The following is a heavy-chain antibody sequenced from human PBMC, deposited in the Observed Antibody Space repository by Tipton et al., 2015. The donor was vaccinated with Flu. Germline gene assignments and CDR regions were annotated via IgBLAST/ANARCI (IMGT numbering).Heavy chain of an antibody. CDR1: GFTVSTSY. J-gene: IGHJ4*02. D-gene: IGHD1-14*01. CDR2: VYDDGRT. CDR3: GRDEGGTYPD. Sequence: SLRLSCAVSGFTVSTSYMSWVRQPPGKGLEWVSIVYDDGRTYYADSAEGRFAISRDNSKNILYLQMNSRRADDTAVYFWGRDEGGTYPDWGQGTLVTWSS. V-gene: IGHV3-53*01.